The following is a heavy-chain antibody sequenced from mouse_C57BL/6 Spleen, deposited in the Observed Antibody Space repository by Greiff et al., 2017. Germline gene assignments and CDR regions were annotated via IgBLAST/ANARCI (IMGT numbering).Heavy chain of an antibody. Sequence: QVQLKQPGAELVKPGASVKLSCKASGYTFTSYWMHWVKQRPGQGLEWIGMFHPNSGSTNYNEKFKSKATLTVDKSSSTAYMQLSSLTSEDSAVYYCVIYGYDGGLAYWGQGTLVTVSA. V-gene: IGHV1-64*01. J-gene: IGHJ3*01. CDR3: VIYGYDGGLAY. CDR2: FHPNSGST. D-gene: IGHD2-2*01. CDR1: GYTFTSYW.